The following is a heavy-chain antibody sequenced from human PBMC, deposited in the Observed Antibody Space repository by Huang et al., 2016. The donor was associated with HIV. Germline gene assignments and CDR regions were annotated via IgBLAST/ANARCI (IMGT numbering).Heavy chain of an antibody. D-gene: IGHD6-13*01. J-gene: IGHJ6*03. V-gene: IGHV3-21*01. Sequence: EVQLVESGGGLVKPGGSLRLSCAASGFIFSRYSINGLRQAQRNGLEWVSFINSRGDYRDYVDSVRGRFTISRDNAKNSVFLQMNSLRAEDTAVYYCARVTESSSWYNYYYMDVWGKGATVTVSS. CDR1: GFIFSRYS. CDR2: INSRGDYR. CDR3: ARVTESSSWYNYYYMDV.